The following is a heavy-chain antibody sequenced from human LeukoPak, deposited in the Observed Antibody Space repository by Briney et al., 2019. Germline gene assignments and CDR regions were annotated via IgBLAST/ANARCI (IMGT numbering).Heavy chain of an antibody. D-gene: IGHD3-22*01. CDR2: IKQDGNEK. Sequence: GGSLRLSCAASGFTFSSYWMSWVRQAPGKGLEWVANIKQDGNEKYYVDSVKGRFTISRDNAKNSLYLQMNSLRAEDTAVYYCARVPREIDNSGYYFYFDYWGQGTLVTVSS. V-gene: IGHV3-7*01. J-gene: IGHJ4*02. CDR1: GFTFSSYW. CDR3: ARVPREIDNSGYYFYFDY.